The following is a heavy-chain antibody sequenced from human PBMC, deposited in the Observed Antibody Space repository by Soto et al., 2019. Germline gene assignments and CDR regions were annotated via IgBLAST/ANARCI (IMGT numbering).Heavy chain of an antibody. V-gene: IGHV3-9*01. D-gene: IGHD3-16*02. CDR2: ISWNSGSI. J-gene: IGHJ4*02. CDR3: AKGGDYIWGSYRPFYFDY. CDR1: GFTFDDYA. Sequence: DVQLVESGGGLVQPGRSLRLSCAASGFTFDDYAMHWVRQAPGKGLEWVSGISWNSGSIGYADSVKGRFTISRDNAKNSLYLQMNSLRAEDTALYYCAKGGDYIWGSYRPFYFDYWGQGTLVTVSS.